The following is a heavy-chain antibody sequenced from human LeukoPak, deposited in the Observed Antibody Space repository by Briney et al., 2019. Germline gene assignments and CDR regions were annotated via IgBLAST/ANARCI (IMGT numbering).Heavy chain of an antibody. Sequence: GASVKVSCKASGYTFTGYDMHWVRQAPGQGLEWMGWINPNSGGTNYAQKFQGRVTMTRDTSISTAYMELSRLRSDDTAVYYCAREAPAHYYMDVWGKGTTVTVSS. CDR3: AREAPAHYYMDV. J-gene: IGHJ6*03. V-gene: IGHV1-2*02. CDR2: INPNSGGT. CDR1: GYTFTGYD.